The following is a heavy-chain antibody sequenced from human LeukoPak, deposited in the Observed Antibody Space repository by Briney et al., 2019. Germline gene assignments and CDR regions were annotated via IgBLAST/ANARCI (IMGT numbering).Heavy chain of an antibody. D-gene: IGHD6-6*01. V-gene: IGHV3-23*01. CDR2: ISGSGVSGSGGST. J-gene: IGHJ4*02. CDR3: AKDQAVSPRITAPRGIDY. Sequence: PGGSLRLSCAASGFTFSSYAMSWVRQAPGKGLEWVSGISGSGVSGSGGSTYYADSVKGRFTISRDNSKNTLYLQMNSLRAEDTAVYYCAKDQAVSPRITAPRGIDYWGQGTLVTVSS. CDR1: GFTFSSYA.